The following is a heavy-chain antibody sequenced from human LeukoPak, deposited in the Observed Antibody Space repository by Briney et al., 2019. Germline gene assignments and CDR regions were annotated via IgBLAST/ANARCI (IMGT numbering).Heavy chain of an antibody. CDR3: ARIYYYDSSGHPGPYYFDY. D-gene: IGHD3-22*01. J-gene: IGHJ4*02. Sequence: ASVKVSCKASGYTFTGYYMHWVRQAPRQGLEWMGWINPNSGGTNYAQKFQGRVTMTRDTSISTAYMELSSLRSEDTAVYYCARIYYYDSSGHPGPYYFDYWGQGTLVTVSS. V-gene: IGHV1-2*02. CDR2: INPNSGGT. CDR1: GYTFTGYY.